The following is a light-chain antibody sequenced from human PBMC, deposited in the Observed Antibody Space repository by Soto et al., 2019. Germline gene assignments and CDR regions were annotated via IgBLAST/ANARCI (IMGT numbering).Light chain of an antibody. V-gene: IGLV2-8*01. J-gene: IGLJ3*02. CDR2: EVS. CDR3: TSDAGSNNLV. CDR1: SSNIGGYNY. Sequence: QSVLTQPPSVSAAPGQEVTIACSGSSSNIGGYNYVSWYQQHPGKAPKLIIYEVSKRPSGVPDRFSGSKSGNTASLTVSGLQAEDEADYYCTSDAGSNNLVFAGGTKVTVL.